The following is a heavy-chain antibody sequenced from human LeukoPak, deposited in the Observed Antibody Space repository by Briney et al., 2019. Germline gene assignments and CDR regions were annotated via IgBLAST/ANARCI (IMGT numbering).Heavy chain of an antibody. V-gene: IGHV4-59*01. CDR1: GGSISSYY. CDR3: ARLNYYDSSGWRRLSYFDL. D-gene: IGHD3-22*01. Sequence: SETLSLTCTVSGGSISSYYWSWIRQPPGKGLEWTGYIYYSGSTNYNPSLKSRVTISVDTSKNQFSLKLSSVTAADTAVYYCARLNYYDSSGWRRLSYFDLWGRGTLVTVSS. J-gene: IGHJ2*01. CDR2: IYYSGST.